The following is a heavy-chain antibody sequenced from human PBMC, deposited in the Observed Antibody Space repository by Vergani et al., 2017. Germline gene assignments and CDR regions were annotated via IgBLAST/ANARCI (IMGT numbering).Heavy chain of an antibody. CDR3: AGKTSAYDILTGYYHTHPFDY. CDR2: IYYSGST. CDR1: GGSISSYY. J-gene: IGHJ4*02. Sequence: QVQLQESGPGLVKPSETLSLTCTVSGGSISSYYWSWIRQPPGKGLEWIGYIYYSGSTNYYPSLKSRVTISVDTSKNQFSLKLSSVTAADTAVYYCAGKTSAYDILTGYYHTHPFDYWGQGTLVTVSS. D-gene: IGHD3-9*01. V-gene: IGHV4-59*01.